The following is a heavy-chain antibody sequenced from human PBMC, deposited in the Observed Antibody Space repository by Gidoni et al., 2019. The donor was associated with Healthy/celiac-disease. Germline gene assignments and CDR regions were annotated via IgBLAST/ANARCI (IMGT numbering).Heavy chain of an antibody. J-gene: IGHJ3*02. D-gene: IGHD6-13*01. V-gene: IGHV3-43*02. CDR1: GFTFDDYA. CDR3: AKGIAAAGTLGAFDI. CDR2: ISGDGGST. Sequence: EVQLVESGGGVVQPGGSLRLSCAASGFTFDDYAMHWVRQAPGKGLEWVSLISGDGGSTYYADSVKGRFTISRDNSKNSLYLQMNSLRTEDTALYYCAKGIAAAGTLGAFDIWGQGTMVTVSS.